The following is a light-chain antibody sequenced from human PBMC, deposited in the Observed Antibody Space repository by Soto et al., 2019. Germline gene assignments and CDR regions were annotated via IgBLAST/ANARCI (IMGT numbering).Light chain of an antibody. CDR2: ELS. CDR3: SSYTSSSTYV. CDR1: SSDVGGYNY. J-gene: IGLJ1*01. Sequence: QSALTQPASVSGSPGQSITISCTGTSSDVGGYNYVSWYQQHPGKAPKLMFYELSHRPSGVSRRFSGSKSGNTASLTISGLQDEDAADYYCSSYTSSSTYVFGTGTKLTVL. V-gene: IGLV2-14*01.